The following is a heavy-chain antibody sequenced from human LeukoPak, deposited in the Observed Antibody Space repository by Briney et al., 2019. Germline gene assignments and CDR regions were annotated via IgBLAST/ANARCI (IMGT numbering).Heavy chain of an antibody. J-gene: IGHJ4*02. Sequence: PSEALSLTCAVYGGSFSGYYWSWIRQPPGKGLEWIGEINHSGSTNYNPSLKSRVTISVDTSKNQFSLKLSSVTAADTAVYYCARVDKAAAGFDYWGQGTLVTVSS. CDR2: INHSGST. CDR1: GGSFSGYY. CDR3: ARVDKAAAGFDY. V-gene: IGHV4-34*01. D-gene: IGHD6-13*01.